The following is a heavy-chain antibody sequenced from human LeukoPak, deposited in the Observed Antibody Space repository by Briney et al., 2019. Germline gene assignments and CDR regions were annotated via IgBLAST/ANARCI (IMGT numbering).Heavy chain of an antibody. D-gene: IGHD2-2*01. CDR2: ISSSSSYI. J-gene: IGHJ3*02. Sequence: GGSLRLSWAASGFTFSSYSMNWVRQAPGKGLEWVSSISSSSSYIYYADSVKGRFTISRDNAKNSLYLQMNSLRAEDTAVYYCTTEGGYCSSTSCYDAFDIWGQGTMVTVSS. V-gene: IGHV3-21*01. CDR1: GFTFSSYS. CDR3: TTEGGYCSSTSCYDAFDI.